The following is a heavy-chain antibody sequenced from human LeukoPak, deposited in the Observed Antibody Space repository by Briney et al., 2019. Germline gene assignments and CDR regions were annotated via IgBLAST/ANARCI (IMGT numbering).Heavy chain of an antibody. D-gene: IGHD3-10*01. CDR3: ARDHRVRLNWFDP. CDR1: GYTFTNYG. V-gene: IGHV1-18*01. CDR2: ISAYNGNT. Sequence: ASVKVSCKASGYTFTNYGISWVRQAPGQGLGWMGWISAYNGNTNYAQKLQGRVTMTTDTSTSTAYMELKSLRSDDTAVYYCARDHRVRLNWFDPWGQGTLVTVSS. J-gene: IGHJ5*02.